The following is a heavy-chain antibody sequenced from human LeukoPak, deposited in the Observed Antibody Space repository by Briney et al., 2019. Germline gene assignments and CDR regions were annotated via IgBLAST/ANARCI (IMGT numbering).Heavy chain of an antibody. D-gene: IGHD3-3*01. CDR2: IWFDGTNK. V-gene: IGHV3-33*01. CDR1: GFTLSGFG. CDR3: ARGEYDLWSGYRIDY. J-gene: IGHJ4*02. Sequence: GRSLRLSCAASGFTLSGFGLHWVGGVPGKGLGWGAVIWFDGTNKYYRDSVKGRFTISRDNSKNTLYLQMNSLRAEDTAVYYCARGEYDLWSGYRIDYWGQGTLVTVSS.